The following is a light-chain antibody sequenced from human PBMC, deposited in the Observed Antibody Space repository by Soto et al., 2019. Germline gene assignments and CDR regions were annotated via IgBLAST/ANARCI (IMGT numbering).Light chain of an antibody. J-gene: IGKJ1*01. Sequence: EIVLTPSPATLSVSPCERATLSWSASQSVGCSFLAWYQQRPGQAPRLLIYGASTRATGIPARFSGSGSGTEFALTISSLQSEDFAVYYCQQYNNWPPWTFGQGTKVDIK. CDR1: QSVGCS. CDR2: GAS. V-gene: IGKV3-15*01. CDR3: QQYNNWPPWT.